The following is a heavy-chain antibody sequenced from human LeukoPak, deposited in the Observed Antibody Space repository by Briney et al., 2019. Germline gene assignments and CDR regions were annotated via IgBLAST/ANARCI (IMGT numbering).Heavy chain of an antibody. CDR2: INPNSGGT. CDR3: ERYGSWSRLDY. CDR1: GYTFSSYS. J-gene: IGHJ4*02. Sequence: GASVKVSCTASGYTFSSYSMHWVRQAPGQGLEWMGWINPNSGGTNYSQKFQGRVTMTRDTSTSTAYMELSRLRSDDTAVYYCERYGSWSRLDYWGQGTLVTVSS. D-gene: IGHD2-15*01. V-gene: IGHV1-2*02.